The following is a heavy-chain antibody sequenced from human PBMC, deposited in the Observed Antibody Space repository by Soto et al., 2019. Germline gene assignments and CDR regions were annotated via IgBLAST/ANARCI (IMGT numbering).Heavy chain of an antibody. CDR3: ARDQGYCSSSSCSQGLGALHL. J-gene: IGHJ4*02. CDR1: GFTFSRYA. CDR2: ISKDGSNK. V-gene: IGHV3-30-3*01. D-gene: IGHD2-2*01. Sequence: GGSLRLSCAASGFTFSRYAMYWVRQAPGKXLEWVAVISKDGSNKYYADSVKGRFTISRDNSKNTMYLQMNSLRAEDTAVYYCARDQGYCSSSSCSQGLGALHLWAQGTRVPVSS.